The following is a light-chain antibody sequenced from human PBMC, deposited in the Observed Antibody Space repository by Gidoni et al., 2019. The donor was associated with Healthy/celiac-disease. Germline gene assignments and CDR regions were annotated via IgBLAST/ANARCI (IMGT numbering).Light chain of an antibody. V-gene: IGLV2-14*03. CDR3: SSYTSSSTGV. J-gene: IGLJ3*02. Sequence: QSALTQPASVSGSPGQSITISCTGTSSAVGGYNYVSWYQHHPGKPPKLMIYDVSNRPPGVSNRFSGSKSGNTASLTISGLQAEDEADYYCSSYTSSSTGVFGGGTKLTVL. CDR2: DVS. CDR1: SSAVGGYNY.